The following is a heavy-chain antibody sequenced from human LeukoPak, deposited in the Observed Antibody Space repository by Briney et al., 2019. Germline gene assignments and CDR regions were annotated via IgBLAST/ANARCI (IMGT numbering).Heavy chain of an antibody. V-gene: IGHV3-72*01. J-gene: IGHJ3*02. CDR2: IRNKANSYTT. CDR3: VRVGGGGAFDI. D-gene: IGHD3-16*01. Sequence: GGSLRLSCAASGFTFSDHYMDWVRQAPGKGLGWVGRIRNKANSYTTDFAASVKGRFSISRDCSKNSLYLQMNSLKTEDTAVYYCVRVGGGGAFDIWGQGTMVIVSS. CDR1: GFTFSDHY.